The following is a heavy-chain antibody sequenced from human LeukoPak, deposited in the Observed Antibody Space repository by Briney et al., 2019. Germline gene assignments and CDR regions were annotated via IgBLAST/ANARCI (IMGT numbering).Heavy chain of an antibody. CDR2: ISGSGGST. CDR3: ARDPDFGIAARFDY. CDR1: GFTFSSYA. D-gene: IGHD6-6*01. V-gene: IGHV3-23*01. Sequence: GSLRLSCAASGFTFSSYAMNWVRQAPGKGLEWVSAISGSGGSTYYADSVEGRFTISRDDSKNTLYLQMNSLRAEDTAVYYCARDPDFGIAARFDYWGQGTLVTVSS. J-gene: IGHJ4*02.